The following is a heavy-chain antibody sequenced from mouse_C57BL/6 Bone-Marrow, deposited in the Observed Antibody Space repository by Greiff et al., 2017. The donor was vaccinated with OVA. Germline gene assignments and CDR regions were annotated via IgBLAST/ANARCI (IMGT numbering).Heavy chain of an antibody. CDR3: ARAGWLSRDY. Sequence: EVQLVESGGDLVKPGGSLKLSCAASGFTFSSYGMSWVRQTPDKRLEWVATISSGGSYTYYPDSVKGRFTISRDNAKNTLYLQMSSLKSEDTAMYYCARAGWLSRDYWGQGTSVTVSS. J-gene: IGHJ4*01. CDR2: ISSGGSYT. CDR1: GFTFSSYG. D-gene: IGHD2-3*01. V-gene: IGHV5-6*01.